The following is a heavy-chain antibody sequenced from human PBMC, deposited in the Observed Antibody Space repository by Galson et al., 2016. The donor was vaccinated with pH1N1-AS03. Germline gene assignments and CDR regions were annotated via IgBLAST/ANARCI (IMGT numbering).Heavy chain of an antibody. J-gene: IGHJ4*02. CDR3: ARDLRSDFGNNFVSGVQLVRY. CDR2: ISAYSGNT. Sequence: SVKVSCKASGYTFTNFGVIWVRQAPGQGLEWVRWISAYSGNTNYAQSLQGRVSMTTDPSTNTVYMELTRLTSDDTAIYYCARDLRSDFGNNFVSGVQLVRYWGQGTLVTVSS. D-gene: IGHD4/OR15-4a*01. CDR1: GYTFTNFG. V-gene: IGHV1-18*01.